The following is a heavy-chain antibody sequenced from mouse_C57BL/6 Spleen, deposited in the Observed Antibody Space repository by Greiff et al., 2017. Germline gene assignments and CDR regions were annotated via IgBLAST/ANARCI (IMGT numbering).Heavy chain of an antibody. CDR3: VRDTFDY. CDR2: LRSKSSNYAT. J-gene: IGHJ2*01. V-gene: IGHV10-3*01. Sequence: EVHLVESGGGLVQPKGSLKLSCAASGFTFHTYALHWVRQAPGKGLEWVASLRSKSSNYATYYADSVKDRFTISRDDSQSMLYLQMNNLKTEDTAMYYCVRDTFDYWGQGTTLTVSS. CDR1: GFTFHTYA.